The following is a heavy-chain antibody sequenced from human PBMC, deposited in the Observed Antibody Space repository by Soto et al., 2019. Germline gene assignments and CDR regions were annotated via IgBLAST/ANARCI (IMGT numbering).Heavy chain of an antibody. CDR3: ARGSTVVKLGYYYYYGMDV. J-gene: IGHJ6*02. CDR1: GGSISSYY. Sequence: SSETLSLTCTVSGGSISSYYWSWIRQPPGKGLEWIGYIYYSGSTNYNPSLKSRVTISVDTSKNQFSLKLSSVTAADTAVYYCARGSTVVKLGYYYYYGMDVWGQGTTVTVSS. CDR2: IYYSGST. D-gene: IGHD4-17*01. V-gene: IGHV4-59*01.